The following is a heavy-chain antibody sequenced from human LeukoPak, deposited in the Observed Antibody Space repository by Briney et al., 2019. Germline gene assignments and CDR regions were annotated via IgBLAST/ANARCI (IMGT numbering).Heavy chain of an antibody. V-gene: IGHV3-7*01. CDR2: IKQDGSEK. D-gene: IGHD5-12*01. CDR1: GFTFSSYW. Sequence: GGSLRLSCAASGFTFSSYWMRWVRQAPGKGLEWVANIKQDGSEKYYVDSVKGRFTISRDNAKNSLYLQMNSLRAEDTAVYYCATIVATSEAFDIWGQGTMVTVSS. J-gene: IGHJ3*02. CDR3: ATIVATSEAFDI.